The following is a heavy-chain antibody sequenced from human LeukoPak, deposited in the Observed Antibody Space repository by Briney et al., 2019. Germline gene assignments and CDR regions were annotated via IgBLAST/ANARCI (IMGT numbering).Heavy chain of an antibody. Sequence: PSETLSLTCTVSGGSISSGSYYWSWIRQPAGKGLEWIGRIYTSGSTNYNPSLKSRVTISVDTSKNQFSLKLSSVTAADTAVYYCARLPWPAKEDYWGQGTLVTVSS. CDR1: GGSISSGSYY. CDR2: IYTSGST. CDR3: ARLPWPAKEDY. V-gene: IGHV4-61*02. J-gene: IGHJ4*02. D-gene: IGHD6-25*01.